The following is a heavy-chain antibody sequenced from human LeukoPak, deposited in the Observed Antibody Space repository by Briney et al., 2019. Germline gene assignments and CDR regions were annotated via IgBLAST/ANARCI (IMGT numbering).Heavy chain of an antibody. Sequence: GGSLRLSCAASGFTFSDYYMSWLRQAPGKGLEWVSYISSSGSTIYYADSVKGRFTISRDNAKNSLYLQMNSLRAEDTAVYYCAREGSDYDILTGYYNRVDYYYYYYMDVWGKGTTVTVSS. CDR2: ISSSGSTI. J-gene: IGHJ6*03. D-gene: IGHD3-9*01. V-gene: IGHV3-11*01. CDR1: GFTFSDYY. CDR3: AREGSDYDILTGYYNRVDYYYYYYMDV.